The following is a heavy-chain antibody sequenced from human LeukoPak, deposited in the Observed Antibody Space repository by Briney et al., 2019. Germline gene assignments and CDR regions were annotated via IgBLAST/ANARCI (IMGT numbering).Heavy chain of an antibody. V-gene: IGHV3-48*03. Sequence: GGSLRLSCAASGFTFSSYEMNWVRQAPGKGLKWVSYISSSGSTIYYADSVKGRFTISRDNAKNSLYLQMNSLRAEDTAVYYCARDGPLRYYGSGSYYSHSFDYWGQGTLVTVSS. CDR2: ISSSGSTI. J-gene: IGHJ4*02. CDR1: GFTFSSYE. D-gene: IGHD3-10*01. CDR3: ARDGPLRYYGSGSYYSHSFDY.